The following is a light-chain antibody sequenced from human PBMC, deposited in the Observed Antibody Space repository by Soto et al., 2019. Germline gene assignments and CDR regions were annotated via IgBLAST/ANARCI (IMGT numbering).Light chain of an antibody. CDR1: QSVTST. CDR3: QQYSNWPPAIT. J-gene: IGKJ5*01. V-gene: IGKV3-15*01. Sequence: EIVLPQSPGTLSLSPGERATLSCSASQSVTSTQLAWYQQKPGQAPRLLIYGASTRATGVPDRFSGSGSGTEFALIISSLQSEDVAVDYCQQYSNWPPAITFGQGTRLEIK. CDR2: GAS.